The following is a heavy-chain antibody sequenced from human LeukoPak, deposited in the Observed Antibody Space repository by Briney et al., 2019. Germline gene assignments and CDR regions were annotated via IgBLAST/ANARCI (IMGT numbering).Heavy chain of an antibody. CDR2: INPNSGGT. D-gene: IGHD3-22*01. CDR1: GYTFTSYD. Sequence: EASVKVSCKASGYTFTSYDINWVRQAPGQGLEWMGWINPNSGGTNYAQKFQGRVTMTRDTSISTAYMELSRLRSDDTAVYYCARGIFYDSSGYYYAEGAFDIWGQGTMVTVSS. J-gene: IGHJ3*02. V-gene: IGHV1-2*02. CDR3: ARGIFYDSSGYYYAEGAFDI.